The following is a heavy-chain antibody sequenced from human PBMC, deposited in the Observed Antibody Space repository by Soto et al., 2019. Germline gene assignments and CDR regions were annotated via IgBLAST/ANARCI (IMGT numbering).Heavy chain of an antibody. CDR2: IYSGGDT. Sequence: EMQLVESGGGLVQPGGSLRLSCAVSGFTVSNNYMSWVRQAPEKGLEWISVIYSGGDTYYADSVKVRFIISRDNSKNTLYLQMNSLRVDDTAVYYCARGGGAYCGNDCIRAVDIWGQGTMVTVSS. V-gene: IGHV3-66*01. D-gene: IGHD2-21*02. CDR1: GFTVSNNY. J-gene: IGHJ3*02. CDR3: ARGGGAYCGNDCIRAVDI.